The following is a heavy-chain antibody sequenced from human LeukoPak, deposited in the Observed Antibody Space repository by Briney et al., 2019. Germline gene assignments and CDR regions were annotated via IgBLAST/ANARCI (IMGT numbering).Heavy chain of an antibody. D-gene: IGHD2-2*01. CDR2: INPNSGGT. V-gene: IGHV1-2*02. J-gene: IGHJ4*02. CDR1: GYTFTAYY. CDR3: ARTPREYQLPSDY. Sequence: ASVKVSCKASGYTFTAYYMRWVRQAPGQGLEWMGWINPNSGGTNYAQTFQGRVTMTRDTSITTAYMELSRLISDDTAVYYCARTPREYQLPSDYWGQGTLVTVSS.